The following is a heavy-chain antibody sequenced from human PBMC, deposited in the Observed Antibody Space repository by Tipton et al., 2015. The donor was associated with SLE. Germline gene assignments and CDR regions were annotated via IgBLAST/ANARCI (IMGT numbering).Heavy chain of an antibody. Sequence: TLSLTCAVYGGSFSGYYWSWIRQPPGKGLEWIGEINHSGSTNYNPSLKSRVTISVDTSKNQFSLKLSSVTAADTAVYYCASRKRRRQRLATNAFDIWGQGTMVTVSS. CDR3: ASRKRRRQRLATNAFDI. J-gene: IGHJ3*02. V-gene: IGHV4-34*01. D-gene: IGHD6-19*01. CDR2: INHSGST. CDR1: GGSFSGYY.